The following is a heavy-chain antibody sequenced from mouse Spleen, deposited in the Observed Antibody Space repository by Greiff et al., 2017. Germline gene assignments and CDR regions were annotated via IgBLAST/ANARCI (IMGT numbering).Heavy chain of an antibody. J-gene: IGHJ4*01. Sequence: VQLKESGAELVKPGASVKLSCTASGFNIKDTYMHWVKQRPEQGLEWIGRIDPANGNTKYDPKFQGKATITADTSSNTAYLQLSSLTSEDTAVYYCASGYPYAMDYWGQGTSVTVSS. CDR3: ASGYPYAMDY. CDR2: IDPANGNT. V-gene: IGHV14-3*02. CDR1: GFNIKDTY. D-gene: IGHD1-2*01.